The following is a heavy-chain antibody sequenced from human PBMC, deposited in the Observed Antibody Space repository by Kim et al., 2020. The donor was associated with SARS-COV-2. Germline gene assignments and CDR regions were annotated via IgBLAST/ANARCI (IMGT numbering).Heavy chain of an antibody. CDR1: GGSISSGGYS. Sequence: SETLSLTCAVSGGSISSGGYSWSWIRQPPGKGLEWIGYIYHSGSTYYNPSLKSRVTISVDRSKNQFSLKLSSVTAADTAVYYCARGRDHSRVDAFDIWGQGTMVTVSS. CDR2: IYHSGST. J-gene: IGHJ3*02. D-gene: IGHD4-4*01. V-gene: IGHV4-30-2*01. CDR3: ARGRDHSRVDAFDI.